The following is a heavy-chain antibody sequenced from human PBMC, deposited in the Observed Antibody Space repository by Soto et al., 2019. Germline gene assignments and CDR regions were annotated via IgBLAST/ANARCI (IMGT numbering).Heavy chain of an antibody. CDR2: ISSSSSTI. CDR1: GFTFSSYD. V-gene: IGHV3-48*01. D-gene: IGHD6-19*01. Sequence: GGSVRLSCAASGFTFSSYDMNWFRQAPGKGLEWVSYISSSSSTIYYADSVKGRFTISRDNAKNSLYLQMNSLRAEDTAVYYCAGHGGQWLNWFDPWGQGILVTVSS. CDR3: AGHGGQWLNWFDP. J-gene: IGHJ5*02.